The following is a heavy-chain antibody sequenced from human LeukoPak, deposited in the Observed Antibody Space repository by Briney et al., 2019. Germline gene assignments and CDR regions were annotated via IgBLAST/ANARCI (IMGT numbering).Heavy chain of an antibody. CDR3: ASEGIRDYYYYIMDV. J-gene: IGHJ6*03. CDR1: GGSMSDYY. Sequence: SETLSLTCAVSGGSMSDYYWSWIRQPAGKGLEWIGRFYSSGSTNYNPSLKSRVTLSLDISKNQFSLNLSSVTAADTAVYYCASEGIRDYYYYIMDVWGKGTTVTISS. CDR2: FYSSGST. D-gene: IGHD1-14*01. V-gene: IGHV4-4*07.